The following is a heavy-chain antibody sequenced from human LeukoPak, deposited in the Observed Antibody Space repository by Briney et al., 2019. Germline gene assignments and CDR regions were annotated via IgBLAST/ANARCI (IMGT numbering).Heavy chain of an antibody. D-gene: IGHD3-22*01. CDR3: ARPYYYDSRIDP. V-gene: IGHV4-30-4*01. J-gene: IGHJ5*02. CDR2: TYYSGST. CDR1: GGSISSGYYY. Sequence: SQTLSLTCTVSGGSISSGYYYWSWIRQPPGKGLEWIAYTYYSGSTYYNPSLKSRATISVDTSKNQFSLKLTSVTAADTAVYYCARPYYYDSRIDPWGQGTLVTVSS.